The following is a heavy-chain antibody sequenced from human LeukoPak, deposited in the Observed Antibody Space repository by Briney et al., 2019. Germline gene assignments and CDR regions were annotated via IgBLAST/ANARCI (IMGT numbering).Heavy chain of an antibody. V-gene: IGHV3-23*01. J-gene: IGHJ5*02. CDR2: ISSSGANA. D-gene: IGHD1-26*01. CDR1: GFTFRDAA. Sequence: PGGSLALSCAASGFTFRDAAMTWVRRAPGKGLEWVSLISSSGANAYYADSVKGRFTISRDNSKNTLYLQMNNLRGEDTAEYYCAKDMELASWGQGTLVTVSS. CDR3: AKDMELAS.